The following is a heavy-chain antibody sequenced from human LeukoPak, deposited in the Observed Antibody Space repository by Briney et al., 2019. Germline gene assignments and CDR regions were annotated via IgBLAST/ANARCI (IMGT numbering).Heavy chain of an antibody. Sequence: SVKVSCKASGGTFSSYAISRVRQAPGQGLEWMGGIIPIFGTANYAQKFQGRVTITADESTSTAYMELSSLRSEDTAVYYCARGSYGSGSYYILYYYGMDVWGKGTTVTVSS. J-gene: IGHJ6*04. V-gene: IGHV1-69*01. CDR3: ARGSYGSGSYYILYYYGMDV. CDR1: GGTFSSYA. D-gene: IGHD3-10*01. CDR2: IIPIFGTA.